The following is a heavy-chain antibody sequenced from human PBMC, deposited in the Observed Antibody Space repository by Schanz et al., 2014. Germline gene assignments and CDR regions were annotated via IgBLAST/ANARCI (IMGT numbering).Heavy chain of an antibody. CDR3: AKDPSHGDYDYYFDY. CDR2: FIVDSGNT. Sequence: EQLVESGGGLVKPGGSLRLSCAASGFTFSSYAMSWVRQAPGKGLEWVSGFIVDSGNTYYAGSVKGRFSISRDYSKNTLYLQMNSLRAEDTAVYYCAKDPSHGDYDYYFDYWGQGALVTVSS. CDR1: GFTFSSYA. J-gene: IGHJ4*02. D-gene: IGHD3-22*01. V-gene: IGHV3-23*04.